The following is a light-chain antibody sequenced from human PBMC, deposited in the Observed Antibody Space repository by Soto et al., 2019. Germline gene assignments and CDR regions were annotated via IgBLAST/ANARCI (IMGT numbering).Light chain of an antibody. CDR3: AAWDDSLNGPV. CDR2: SNN. Sequence: QSVLTQPPSASGTHGQRVTISCSGSSSNIGSNTVNWYQQLPGTAPKLLIYSNNQRPSGVPDRFYGSKSGTSASLAISGLQSADEADYYCAAWDDSLNGPVFGGGTQLTVL. CDR1: SSNIGSNT. V-gene: IGLV1-44*01. J-gene: IGLJ2*01.